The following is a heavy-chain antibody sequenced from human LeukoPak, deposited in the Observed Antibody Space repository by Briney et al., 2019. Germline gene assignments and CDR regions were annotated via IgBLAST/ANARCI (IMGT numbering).Heavy chain of an antibody. Sequence: SETLSLTCTVSGGSINTDSYYWGWIRQPPGKGLEWIGSLYNSGTTYYSPSLKSQVTISADTSKNQFFLKLNSVTAADTAVYYCARGVRSGAYNYPNAEVDSRGQGTAVTVSS. J-gene: IGHJ4*02. CDR1: GGSINTDSYY. V-gene: IGHV4-39*07. D-gene: IGHD5-24*01. CDR2: LYNSGTT. CDR3: ARGVRSGAYNYPNAEVDS.